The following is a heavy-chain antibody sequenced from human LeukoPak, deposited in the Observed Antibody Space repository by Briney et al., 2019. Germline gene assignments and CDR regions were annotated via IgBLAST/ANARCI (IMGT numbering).Heavy chain of an antibody. J-gene: IGHJ5*02. V-gene: IGHV1-69*01. Sequence: ASVKVSCKASGGTFSSYAISWVRQAPGQGLEWMGGIIPIFVTANYAQKFQGRVTITADESTSTAYMELSSLRSEDTAVYYCARGGWRGDSSSWFPSWFDPWGQGTLSPSPQ. CDR3: ARGGWRGDSSSWFPSWFDP. CDR1: GGTFSSYA. CDR2: IIPIFVTA. D-gene: IGHD6-13*01.